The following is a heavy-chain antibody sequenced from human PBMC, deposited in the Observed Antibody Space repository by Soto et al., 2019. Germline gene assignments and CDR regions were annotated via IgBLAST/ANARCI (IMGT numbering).Heavy chain of an antibody. J-gene: IGHJ4*02. V-gene: IGHV1-46*03. CDR3: ARGQYFHDTSAFPMHD. D-gene: IGHD3-22*01. CDR1: GYTFTNYY. Sequence: ASVKVSCKASGYTFTNYYMHWVRQAPGQGFEWMGIINPSGGSTTYAQKFQGRVTVTRDTSTSTAYMELSSLRSEDTAVYYCARGQYFHDTSAFPMHDWGQGILVTVSS. CDR2: INPSGGST.